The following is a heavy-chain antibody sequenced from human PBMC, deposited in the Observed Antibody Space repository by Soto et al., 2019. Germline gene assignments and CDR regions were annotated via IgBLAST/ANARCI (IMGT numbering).Heavy chain of an antibody. V-gene: IGHV3-48*01. Sequence: GGSLRLSCAASGFTFSSYSMNWVRQAPGKGLEWVSYISSSSSTIYYADSVKGRFTISRDNAKNSLYLQMNSLRAEDTAVYYCVRAREQRSIDFCGHGSLGSVSS. D-gene: IGHD6-13*01. CDR1: GFTFSSYS. CDR2: ISSSSSTI. J-gene: IGHJ4*01. CDR3: VRAREQRSIDF.